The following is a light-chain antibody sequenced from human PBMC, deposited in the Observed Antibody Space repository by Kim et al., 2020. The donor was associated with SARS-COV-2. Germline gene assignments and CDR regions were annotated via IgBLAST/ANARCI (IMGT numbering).Light chain of an antibody. CDR3: QQFGGSSYT. Sequence: EIVLTQSPGTLSLSPGERATLSCRASQNVSSGFLAWYQQSPGQAPTLLIYDASSRATGIPDRFSGSGSGTDFTLTISRLEPEDFAVYYCQQFGGSSYTFGQGTKLEI. CDR1: QNVSSGF. V-gene: IGKV3-20*01. CDR2: DAS. J-gene: IGKJ2*01.